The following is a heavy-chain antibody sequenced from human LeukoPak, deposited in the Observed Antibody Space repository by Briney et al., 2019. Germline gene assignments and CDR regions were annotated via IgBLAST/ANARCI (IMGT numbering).Heavy chain of an antibody. D-gene: IGHD1-26*01. J-gene: IGHJ4*02. CDR1: GFTFSSYW. CDR2: INQDGSEK. CDR3: ARARGGSNSDY. Sequence: VGSLRLSCAASGFTFSSYWMWCVRQAPGKGLDWVASINQDGSEKYYVDSVKGRFTISRDNAKNSLYLQMDSLRADDTAVYYCARARGGSNSDYWGQGTLVTVSS. V-gene: IGHV3-7*05.